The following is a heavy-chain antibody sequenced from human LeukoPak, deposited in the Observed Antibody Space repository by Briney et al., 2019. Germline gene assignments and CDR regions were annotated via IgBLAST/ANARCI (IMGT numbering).Heavy chain of an antibody. V-gene: IGHV3-23*01. CDR1: GFTFSSYA. CDR3: AKRALVGSSWPFDY. J-gene: IGHJ4*02. D-gene: IGHD6-13*01. CDR2: ISGSGGST. Sequence: SGGSLRLSCAASGFTFSSYAMNWVRQAPGKGLEWVSAISGSGGSTYYADSVKGRFTISRDNSKNTLYLQMNSLRAEDTAVYYCAKRALVGSSWPFDYWGQGTLVTVSS.